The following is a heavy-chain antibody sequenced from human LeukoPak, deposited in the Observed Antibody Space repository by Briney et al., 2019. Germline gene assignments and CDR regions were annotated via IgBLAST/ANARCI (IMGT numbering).Heavy chain of an antibody. CDR1: GGTFSSYA. CDR2: IIPDSGGT. D-gene: IGHD2-21*02. Sequence: ASVKVSCKASGGTFSSYAISWVRQAPGHGLEWMGGIIPDSGGTNYAQKFQGRVTMTRDTSITTAYMDLSSLRSDDTALYYCARVSKGYCGGYCYSDYWGQGTLVTVSS. CDR3: ARVSKGYCGGYCYSDY. V-gene: IGHV1-2*02. J-gene: IGHJ4*02.